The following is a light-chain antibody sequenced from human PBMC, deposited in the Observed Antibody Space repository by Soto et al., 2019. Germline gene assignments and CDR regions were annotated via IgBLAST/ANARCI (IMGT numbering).Light chain of an antibody. V-gene: IGLV2-23*01. CDR1: SSDVGSYNL. CDR3: CSYASRDTYV. CDR2: EGN. Sequence: QSALTQPASVSGSPGQSITISCTGTSSDVGSYNLVSWYQQHPGKAPKLMIYEGNKRPSGVSNRFSGSKSGTTASLTISGLQAEDEADYYCCSYASRDTYVFGTGTKVTVL. J-gene: IGLJ1*01.